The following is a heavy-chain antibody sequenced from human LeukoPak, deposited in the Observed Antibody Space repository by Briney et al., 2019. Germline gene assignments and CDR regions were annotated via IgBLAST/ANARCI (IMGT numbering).Heavy chain of an antibody. CDR3: PFTRGGYYGIPYFDY. Sequence: ASESLSLTCAVSGASFNTYFWSWIRQSPGKGLEWVGEINNGGSMNYNPSLTSRVTMSVHTSKKHFPLHLRSTTAADTAVYYCPFTRGGYYGIPYFDYWRQGTLVTVSS. CDR2: INNGGSM. D-gene: IGHD3-22*01. J-gene: IGHJ4*02. CDR1: GASFNTYF. V-gene: IGHV4-34*01.